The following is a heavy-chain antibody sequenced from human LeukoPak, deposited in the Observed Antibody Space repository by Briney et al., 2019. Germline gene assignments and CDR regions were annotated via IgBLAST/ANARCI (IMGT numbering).Heavy chain of an antibody. CDR3: ARGPREITIFGVVTFSDY. CDR1: GYTFASYD. CDR2: MNPNSGDT. Sequence: GASVKVSCKASGYTFASYDINWVRQATGQGLEWMGWMNPNSGDTGYAQKFQGRVTITRDTSISTAYMELSSLRSEDTAVYYCARGPREITIFGVVTFSDYWGQGTLVTVSS. D-gene: IGHD3-3*01. J-gene: IGHJ4*02. V-gene: IGHV1-8*03.